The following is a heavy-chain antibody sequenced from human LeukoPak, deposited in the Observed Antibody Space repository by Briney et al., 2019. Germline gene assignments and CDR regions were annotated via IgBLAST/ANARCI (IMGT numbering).Heavy chain of an antibody. V-gene: IGHV5-51*01. CDR3: ARQSGSSGFDPGIDY. CDR1: GYSFTSYW. Sequence: GESLKISCKGSGYSFTSYWIGWVRQMPGKGLEWMGIIYPGDSDTRYSSSFQGQVTISADKSISTAYLQWSSLKASDTAMYYCARQSGSSGFDPGIDYWGQGTLVTVPS. J-gene: IGHJ4*02. CDR2: IYPGDSDT. D-gene: IGHD3-10*01.